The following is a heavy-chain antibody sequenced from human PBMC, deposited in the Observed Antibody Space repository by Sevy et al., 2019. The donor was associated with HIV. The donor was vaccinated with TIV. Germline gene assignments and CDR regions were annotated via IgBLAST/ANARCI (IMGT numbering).Heavy chain of an antibody. CDR3: AKAPRRDYDFWSGPLDY. V-gene: IGHV3-30*18. Sequence: GGSLRLSCAASGFIFRSYVMSWVRQAPGKGVEWVAVISYDGSNKYYADSVKGRFTISRDNSKNTLYLQMNSLRAEDTAVYYCAKAPRRDYDFWSGPLDYWGQGTLVTVSS. J-gene: IGHJ4*02. CDR1: GFIFRSYV. D-gene: IGHD3-3*01. CDR2: ISYDGSNK.